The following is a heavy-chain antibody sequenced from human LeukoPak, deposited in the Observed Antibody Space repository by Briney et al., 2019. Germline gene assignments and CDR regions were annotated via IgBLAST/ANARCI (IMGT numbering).Heavy chain of an antibody. CDR3: AKKVGLVSAPLYYFDV. CDR2: IGGSGINT. J-gene: IGHJ4*02. CDR1: GLIFSNYA. D-gene: IGHD5/OR15-5a*01. V-gene: IGHV3-23*01. Sequence: PGGSLRLSCAASGLIFSNYAMSWVRQAPGKGLEWVSLIGGSGINTFYADSVKGRFTISRDNSKNTLFLQMNSLRAEDTAIYYCAKKVGLVSAPLYYFDVWGQGTLVTVSS.